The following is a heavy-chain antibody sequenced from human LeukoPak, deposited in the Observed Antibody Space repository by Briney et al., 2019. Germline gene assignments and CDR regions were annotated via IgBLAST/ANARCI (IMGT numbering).Heavy chain of an antibody. J-gene: IGHJ5*02. CDR1: GDSISSYY. CDR2: VYVTGST. D-gene: IGHD6-19*01. V-gene: IGHV4-4*07. Sequence: SETLSLTCTVPGDSISSYYWSWIRQPAGKGLEWIGRVYVTGSTNLNPALQSRVTMSVDTSKNQFSLNLTSVTAADTAVYYCARDRQWLVDHWGQGNLVTVSS. CDR3: ARDRQWLVDH.